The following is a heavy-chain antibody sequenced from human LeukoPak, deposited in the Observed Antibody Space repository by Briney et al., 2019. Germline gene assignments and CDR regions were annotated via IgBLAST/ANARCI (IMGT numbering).Heavy chain of an antibody. J-gene: IGHJ4*02. CDR1: GFTFSSYS. CDR3: ARVSEYSSGWAIDY. V-gene: IGHV3-21*01. D-gene: IGHD6-25*01. CDR2: ISSSSSYI. Sequence: GSLRLSCAASGFTFSSYSMNWVRQAPGKGLEWVSSISSSSSYIYYADSVKGRFTISRDNSKNTLYLQMNSLRAEDTAVYYCARVSEYSSGWAIDYWGQGTLVTVSS.